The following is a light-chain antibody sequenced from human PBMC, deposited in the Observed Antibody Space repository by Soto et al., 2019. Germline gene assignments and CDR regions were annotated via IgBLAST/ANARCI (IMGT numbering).Light chain of an antibody. CDR1: QSITNW. CDR2: DAS. Sequence: DIQMTQSPSTLSASVGDRVTITCRASQSITNWLAWYQQKPGKAPKLLIFDASSLRSGVPSRFSGSGSGTEFTLTISSLQPEDFATYYCQQHNPYSPYTFGQGTKLEIK. CDR3: QQHNPYSPYT. J-gene: IGKJ2*01. V-gene: IGKV1-5*03.